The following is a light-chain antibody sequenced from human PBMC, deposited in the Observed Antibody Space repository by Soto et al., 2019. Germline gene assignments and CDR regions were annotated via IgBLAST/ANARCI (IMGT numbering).Light chain of an antibody. V-gene: IGLV1-44*01. J-gene: IGLJ1*01. CDR1: SSNIGSNT. CDR2: SNN. Sequence: QSVLTQPPSASGTPGQRVTISRSGSSSNIGSNTVNWYQQLPGTAPKLLIYSNNQRPSGVPDRFSGSKSGTSASLAISGLQSEEEADYYCAAWDASLNGYVFGTGTKVTVL. CDR3: AAWDASLNGYV.